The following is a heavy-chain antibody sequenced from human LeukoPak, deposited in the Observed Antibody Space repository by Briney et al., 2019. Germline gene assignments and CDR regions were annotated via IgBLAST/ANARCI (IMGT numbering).Heavy chain of an antibody. V-gene: IGHV4-59*01. Sequence: SETLSLTCTVSGGSISSYYWSWIRQPPGEGLEWIGYIYYTGSTNYNPSLKSRVTISVDTSKNQFSLRLSSVTAADTAVYYCASQYCSGGSCYPLFDYWGQGTLVTVSS. CDR3: ASQYCSGGSCYPLFDY. CDR1: GGSISSYY. D-gene: IGHD2-15*01. CDR2: IYYTGST. J-gene: IGHJ4*02.